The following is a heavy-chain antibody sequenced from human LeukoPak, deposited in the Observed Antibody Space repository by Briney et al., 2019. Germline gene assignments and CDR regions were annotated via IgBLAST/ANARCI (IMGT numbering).Heavy chain of an antibody. Sequence: SETLSLTCTVSGGSISSSTYYWGWIRQPPGKGLEWIGNIYYSGSTYYNPSLKSRVTISVDSSKNQFSLKLSSVTAADTAVYYCARTANYYYYYMDVWGKGTTVTVSS. J-gene: IGHJ6*03. CDR1: GGSISSSTYY. CDR2: IYYSGST. CDR3: ARTANYYYYYMDV. V-gene: IGHV4-39*07.